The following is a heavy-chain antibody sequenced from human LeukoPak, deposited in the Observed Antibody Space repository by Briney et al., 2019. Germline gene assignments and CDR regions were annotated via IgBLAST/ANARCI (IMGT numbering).Heavy chain of an antibody. Sequence: SETLSLTCAVSGGSISSGGYSWSWIRQPPGKGLEWIGYIYYSGSTHYNPSLKSRVTISVDTSKNQFSLKLSSVTAADTAVYYCARVGYGDYGRWGQGTLVTVSS. CDR1: GGSISSGGYS. CDR3: ARVGYGDYGR. CDR2: IYYSGST. J-gene: IGHJ4*02. V-gene: IGHV4-31*11. D-gene: IGHD4-17*01.